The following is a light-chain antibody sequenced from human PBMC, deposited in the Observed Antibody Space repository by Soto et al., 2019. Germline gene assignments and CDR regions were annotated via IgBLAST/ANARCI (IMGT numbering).Light chain of an antibody. Sequence: EIVLTQSPATLSSSPGETATLCCRASQYVGTRLAWYQHKPGQAPRLLIYYTSNRATGIPAMFSGSGSGTDFTLTINSLAHEDVAIYYCHQRQSWPRTFGQGAKVDMK. J-gene: IGKJ1*01. CDR3: HQRQSWPRT. CDR2: YTS. V-gene: IGKV3-11*01. CDR1: QYVGTR.